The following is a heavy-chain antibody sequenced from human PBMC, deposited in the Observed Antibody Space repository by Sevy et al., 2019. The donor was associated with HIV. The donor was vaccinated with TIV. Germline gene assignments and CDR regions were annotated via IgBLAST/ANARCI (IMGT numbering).Heavy chain of an antibody. J-gene: IGHJ4*02. CDR3: AKVWVGVGDDHDY. CDR1: GFTFSSYA. Sequence: GGSLRLSCAASGFTFSSYAMSWVRQAPGKGLEWVSAISGSGGSTYYADSVKGRFTFSRENSKNTLYLQMNSLRAEDTAVYYCAKVWVGVGDDHDYWGQGTLVTVSS. V-gene: IGHV3-23*01. D-gene: IGHD2-15*01. CDR2: ISGSGGST.